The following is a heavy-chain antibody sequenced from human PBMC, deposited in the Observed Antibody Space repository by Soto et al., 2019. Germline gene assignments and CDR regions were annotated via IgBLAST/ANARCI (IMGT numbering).Heavy chain of an antibody. V-gene: IGHV1-8*01. CDR3: ARGDGSILDY. CDR2: MNPNPVDT. Sequence: QVQLVQSGAEVKKPGASVKVSCKASGYTFISYDINWVRQATGQGLEWMGWMNPNPVDTGYAQKFQGRVTMTRNTSINTANLELSSLRSDDTAVYFCARGDGSILDYWGQGTLVTVSS. CDR1: GYTFISYD. D-gene: IGHD3-3*02. J-gene: IGHJ4*02.